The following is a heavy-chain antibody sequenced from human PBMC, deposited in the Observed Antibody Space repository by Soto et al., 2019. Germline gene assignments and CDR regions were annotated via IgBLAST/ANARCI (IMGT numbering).Heavy chain of an antibody. D-gene: IGHD3-10*01. CDR1: GDTFNFYS. J-gene: IGHJ4*02. V-gene: IGHV1-69*04. CDR2: VNPIVSMS. CDR3: ATSYGSGYRAFDY. Sequence: QVKLVQSGAEVKRPGSSVKVSCKASGDTFNFYSINWVRQAPGLGLEWMGRVNPIVSMSNYAQRFQGRVTMTADKSTSTAYMELSGLRSEDTAIYYCATSYGSGYRAFDYWGQVALVTVSS.